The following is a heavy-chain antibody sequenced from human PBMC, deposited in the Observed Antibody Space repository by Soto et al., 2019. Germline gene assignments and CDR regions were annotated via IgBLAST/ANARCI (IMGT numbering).Heavy chain of an antibody. J-gene: IGHJ6*02. CDR2: INPNSGGT. CDR3: ARRYCSGGSCYPQDYGMDV. Sequence: ASVKVSCKASGYTFTGYYMHWVRQAPGQGLEWMGWINPNSGGTNYAQKFQGWVTMTRDTSISTAYMELSRLRSDDTAVYYCARRYCSGGSCYPQDYGMDVWRPGTTVTVSS. CDR1: GYTFTGYY. D-gene: IGHD2-15*01. V-gene: IGHV1-2*04.